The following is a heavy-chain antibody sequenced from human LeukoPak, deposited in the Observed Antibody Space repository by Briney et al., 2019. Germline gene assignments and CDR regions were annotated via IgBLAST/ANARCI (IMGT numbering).Heavy chain of an antibody. Sequence: GASVKVSCKASGYTFTDYAMHWVRQAPGQRLEWMGWIYAGIGNTKYSQKFQARVTITRDTSASTAYMELSSLRSEDTAVYYCARTQGVYYGGNSGAFDIWGQGTVVTVSS. V-gene: IGHV1-3*01. D-gene: IGHD4-23*01. CDR1: GYTFTDYA. CDR3: ARTQGVYYGGNSGAFDI. J-gene: IGHJ3*02. CDR2: IYAGIGNT.